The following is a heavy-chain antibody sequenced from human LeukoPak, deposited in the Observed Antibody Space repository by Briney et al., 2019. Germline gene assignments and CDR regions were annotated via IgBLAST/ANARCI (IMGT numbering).Heavy chain of an antibody. CDR2: INHSGST. V-gene: IGHV4-30-2*01. J-gene: IGHJ4*02. Sequence: SETLSLTCAVSGGSISSGGYSWSWIRQPPGKGLEWIGEINHSGSTNYNPSLKSRVTISVDTSKNQFSLKLSSVTAADTAVYYCARKGIIAAPDYWGQGTLVTVSS. D-gene: IGHD6-6*01. CDR3: ARKGIIAAPDY. CDR1: GGSISSGGYS.